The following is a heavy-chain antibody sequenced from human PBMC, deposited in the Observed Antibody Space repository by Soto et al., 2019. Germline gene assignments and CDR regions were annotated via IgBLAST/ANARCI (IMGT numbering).Heavy chain of an antibody. CDR1: GGTFSSYA. J-gene: IGHJ5*02. V-gene: IGHV1-69*01. Sequence: QVQLVQSGAEVKKPGSSVKVSCKASGGTFSSYAISWVRQAPGQGLEWMGGIIPIFGTANYAQKFQGRVTITADESTGTAYMELYSLRSEDTAVYYCASDNFGKPQRFLEWLPPNWFDPWGQGTLVTVSS. D-gene: IGHD3-3*01. CDR2: IIPIFGTA. CDR3: ASDNFGKPQRFLEWLPPNWFDP.